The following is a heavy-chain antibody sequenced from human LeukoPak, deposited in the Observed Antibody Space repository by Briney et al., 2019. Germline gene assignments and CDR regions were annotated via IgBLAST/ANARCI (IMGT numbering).Heavy chain of an antibody. D-gene: IGHD3-10*01. J-gene: IGHJ4*02. CDR2: IYHSGST. CDR1: GGSISSGGYS. CDR3: ARGNSKYYYGSGSYYNPARTYFDY. Sequence: PSETLSLTCTVSGGSISSGGYSWSWIRQPPGKGLEWIGYIYHSGSTYYNPSLKSRVTISVDRSKNQFSLKLSSVTAADTAVYYCARGNSKYYYGSGSYYNPARTYFDYWGQGTLVTVSS. V-gene: IGHV4-30-2*01.